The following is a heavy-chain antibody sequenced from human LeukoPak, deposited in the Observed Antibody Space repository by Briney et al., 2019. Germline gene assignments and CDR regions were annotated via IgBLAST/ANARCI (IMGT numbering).Heavy chain of an antibody. Sequence: KPSETLSLTCAVYGGSFSGYYWSWIRQPPGKGLEWIGEINHSGSTNYNPSLKSRVTISVDTSKNQFSLKLSSVTAADTAVYYCARGRYYDILTGYSRIKYNWFDPWGQGTLVTVSS. D-gene: IGHD3-9*01. CDR1: GGSFSGYY. CDR2: INHSGST. CDR3: ARGRYYDILTGYSRIKYNWFDP. J-gene: IGHJ5*02. V-gene: IGHV4-34*01.